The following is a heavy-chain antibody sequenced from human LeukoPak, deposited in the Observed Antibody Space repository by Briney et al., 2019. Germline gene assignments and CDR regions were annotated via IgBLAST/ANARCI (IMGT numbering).Heavy chain of an antibody. CDR3: ARDPIVGAPDHLDY. Sequence: GGSLRLSCAASGFTFNSYPMHWVRQAPGKGLEWVAVISYDGRVRYHADSVKGRFNIARDDSRSTLYLEMNSLRLEDTAVYYCARDPIVGAPDHLDYWGQGTLVTVSS. V-gene: IGHV3-30*04. CDR2: ISYDGRVR. CDR1: GFTFNSYP. J-gene: IGHJ4*02. D-gene: IGHD1-26*01.